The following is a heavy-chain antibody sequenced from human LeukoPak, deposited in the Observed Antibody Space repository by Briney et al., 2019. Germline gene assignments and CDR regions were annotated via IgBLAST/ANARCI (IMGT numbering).Heavy chain of an antibody. J-gene: IGHJ3*02. D-gene: IGHD3-22*01. CDR3: ARPYYDSSGYHDAFDI. CDR1: GCSISSYY. CDR2: IYYSGST. Sequence: PSETLSLTCTVSGCSISSYYWSWIRQPPGKGLEWIGYIYYSGSTNYNPSLKSRVTISVDTSKNQFSLKLSSVTAADTAVYYCARPYYDSSGYHDAFDIWGQGTMVTVSS. V-gene: IGHV4-59*08.